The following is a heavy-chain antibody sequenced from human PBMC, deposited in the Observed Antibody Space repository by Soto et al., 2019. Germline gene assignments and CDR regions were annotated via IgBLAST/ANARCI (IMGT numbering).Heavy chain of an antibody. CDR1: GYSFTSYW. CDR3: ASTGIEVAGTGKNFDY. CDR2: IYPGDSDT. D-gene: IGHD6-19*01. Sequence: PGESLKISCKGSGYSFTSYWIGWVRQMPGKGLEWMGIIYPGDSDTRYSPSFQGQVTISADKSISTAYLQWSSLKASDTAMYYCASTGIEVAGTGKNFDYWGQGTLVTVSS. V-gene: IGHV5-51*01. J-gene: IGHJ4*02.